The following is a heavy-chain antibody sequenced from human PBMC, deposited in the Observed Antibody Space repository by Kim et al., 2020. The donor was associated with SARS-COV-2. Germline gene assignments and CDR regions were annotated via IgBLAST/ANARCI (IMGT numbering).Heavy chain of an antibody. CDR2: IYYSGST. CDR1: GGSISSGGYY. D-gene: IGHD3-10*01. J-gene: IGHJ4*02. V-gene: IGHV4-31*03. Sequence: SETLSLTCTVSGGSISSGGYYWSWIRQHPGKGLEWIGYIYYSGSTYYNPSLKSRVTISVDTSKNQFSLKLSSVTAADTAVYYCARVRAMVRGVTASHFDYWGQGTLVTVSS. CDR3: ARVRAMVRGVTASHFDY.